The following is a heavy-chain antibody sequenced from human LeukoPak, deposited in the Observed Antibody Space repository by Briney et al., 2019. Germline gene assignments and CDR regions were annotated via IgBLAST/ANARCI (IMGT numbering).Heavy chain of an antibody. CDR3: GRREYSYGESFES. J-gene: IGHJ4*02. D-gene: IGHD5-18*01. CDR1: GYTFTSYW. CDR2: IYPGDSET. Sequence: LGESLKISCKGSGYTFTSYWIGWVRQMPGKGLEWMGIIYPGDSETRYSPSFQGQVTISADKSRSTAYLQWSSLKASDSAMYYCGRREYSYGESFESWGQGTQVTVSS. V-gene: IGHV5-51*01.